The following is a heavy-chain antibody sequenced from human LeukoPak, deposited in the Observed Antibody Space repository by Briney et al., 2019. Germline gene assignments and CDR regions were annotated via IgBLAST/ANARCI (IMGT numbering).Heavy chain of an antibody. V-gene: IGHV4-34*01. CDR2: INHSGST. J-gene: IGHJ4*02. D-gene: IGHD3-16*02. CDR1: GGSFSGYY. CDR3: ARPLYDYVWGSYRY. Sequence: SETLSLTCAVYGGSFSGYYWSWIRQPPGKGLEWIGEINHSGSTNYNPTLKSRVTISVDTSKNQFSLKLSSVTAADTAVYYCARPLYDYVWGSYRYWGQGTLVTVSS.